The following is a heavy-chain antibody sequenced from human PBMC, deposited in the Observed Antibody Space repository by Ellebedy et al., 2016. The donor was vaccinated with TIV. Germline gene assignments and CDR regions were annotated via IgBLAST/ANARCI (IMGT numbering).Heavy chain of an antibody. J-gene: IGHJ4*02. D-gene: IGHD2-21*02. CDR1: GFIFSNYG. Sequence: GESLKISCEASGFIFSNYGMHWVRQAPGKGLEWVAFIWYDGGNKYYADSVKGRFTISSDNSKNTLYLQMNNLGADDTAVFYCARNRHVERGDCLDYWGQGTLVTVSS. CDR2: IWYDGGNK. CDR3: ARNRHVERGDCLDY. V-gene: IGHV3-33*01.